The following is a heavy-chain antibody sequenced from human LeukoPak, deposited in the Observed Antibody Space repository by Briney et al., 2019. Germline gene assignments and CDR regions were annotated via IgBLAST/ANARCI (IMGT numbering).Heavy chain of an antibody. D-gene: IGHD3-10*01. CDR2: INPNSGGT. J-gene: IGHJ4*02. CDR1: GYTFTGYY. CDR3: ATDYYGSGRGDY. V-gene: IGHV1-2*02. Sequence: ASVKVSCKASGYTFTGYYMHWVRQAPGQGLEWMGWINPNSGGTNYAQKFQGRVTMTRDTSISTAYMELSRLRSDDTAVYYCATDYYGSGRGDYWGQGTLVTVSS.